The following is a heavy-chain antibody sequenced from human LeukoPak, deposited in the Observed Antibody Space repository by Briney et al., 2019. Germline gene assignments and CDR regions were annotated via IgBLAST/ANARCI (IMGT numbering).Heavy chain of an antibody. V-gene: IGHV4-30-4*01. CDR2: IYYSGST. D-gene: IGHD3-10*01. CDR1: GGSISSGDYY. CDR3: ARVRYAVRGVIGVNWFDP. Sequence: SQTLSFTCTVSGGSISSGDYYWSWIGQPPGKGLEWIGYIYYSGSTYYNPSLKSRVTISVDTSKNQFSLKLSSVTAADTAVYYCARVRYAVRGVIGVNWFDPWGQGTLVTVSS. J-gene: IGHJ5*02.